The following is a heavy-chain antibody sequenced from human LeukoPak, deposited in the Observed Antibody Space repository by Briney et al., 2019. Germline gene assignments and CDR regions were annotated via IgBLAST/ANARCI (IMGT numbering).Heavy chain of an antibody. CDR1: GGSISSYY. V-gene: IGHV4-59*01. CDR3: AREKVSDWFDP. CDR2: IYYSGST. Sequence: PSETLSLTCTVSGGSISSYYWSWIRQPPGKGLEWIGYIYYSGSTNYNPSLKSRVTISVDTPKNQFPLKLSSVTAADTAVYYCAREKVSDWFDPWGQGTLVTVSS. D-gene: IGHD3-10*01. J-gene: IGHJ5*02.